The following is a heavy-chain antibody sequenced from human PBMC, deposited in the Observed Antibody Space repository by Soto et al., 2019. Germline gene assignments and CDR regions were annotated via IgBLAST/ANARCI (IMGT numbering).Heavy chain of an antibody. D-gene: IGHD2-15*01. Sequence: SETLSLTCTVSGGSISSGDYYWSWIRQPPGKGLEWIGYIYYSGSTYYNPSLKSRVTISVDTSKNQFSLKLSSVTAADTAVYYCARESVVAATPTLNYYYGMDVWGPGTTVTVSS. CDR1: GGSISSGDYY. CDR2: IYYSGST. CDR3: ARESVVAATPTLNYYYGMDV. V-gene: IGHV4-30-4*01. J-gene: IGHJ6*02.